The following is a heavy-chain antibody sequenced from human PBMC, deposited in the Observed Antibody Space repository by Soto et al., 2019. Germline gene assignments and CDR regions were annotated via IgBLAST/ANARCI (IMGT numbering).Heavy chain of an antibody. Sequence: QVQLVQSGAEVKNSGASVKVSCKASGYTFTSYGFSWVRQAPGQGLEWMGWISASNGNPNYAQKLQGRVTMTTDTSTDKAYMELRSLRSDDTATYYCAGDSVRDFRDGVSYKGYYYFAMDVWGQVTTVTVS. D-gene: IGHD2-8*01. CDR1: GYTFTSYG. V-gene: IGHV1-18*01. CDR2: ISASNGNP. CDR3: AGDSVRDFRDGVSYKGYYYFAMDV. J-gene: IGHJ6*02.